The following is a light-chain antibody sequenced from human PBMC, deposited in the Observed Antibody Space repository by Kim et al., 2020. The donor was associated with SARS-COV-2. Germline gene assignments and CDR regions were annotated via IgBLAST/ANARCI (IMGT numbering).Light chain of an antibody. CDR1: GLGNKY. J-gene: IGLJ1*01. CDR2: QDS. Sequence: SYELTQPHSVSVSPGQTASITCSGDGLGNKYASWYQQRSGQSPVLVIYQDSKRPSGIPERFSGSNSGNTATLTISGTQAMDEADYYCQAWDNSAGVYGTGTKVTVL. CDR3: QAWDNSAGV. V-gene: IGLV3-1*01.